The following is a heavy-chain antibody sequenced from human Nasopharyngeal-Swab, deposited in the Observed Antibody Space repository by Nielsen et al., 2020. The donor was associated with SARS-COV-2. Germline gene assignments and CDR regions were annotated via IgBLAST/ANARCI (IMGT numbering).Heavy chain of an antibody. V-gene: IGHV3-9*01. CDR2: ISWNSGSI. Sequence: GGSLRLSCAASGFTFDDYAMHWVRQAPGKGLEWVSGISWNSGSIGYADSVKGRFTISRDNAKNSLYLQMNSLRAEDTALYYCAKGIYSIIENWFHPRGQGTLVNVSS. J-gene: IGHJ5*02. CDR3: AKGIYSIIENWFHP. CDR1: GFTFDDYA. D-gene: IGHD1-26*01.